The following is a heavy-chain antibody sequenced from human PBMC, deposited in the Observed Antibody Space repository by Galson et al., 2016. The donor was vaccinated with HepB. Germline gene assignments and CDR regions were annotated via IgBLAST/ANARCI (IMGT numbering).Heavy chain of an antibody. CDR3: AIISGSYFDH. J-gene: IGHJ4*02. D-gene: IGHD5-12*01. CDR2: IIPLFGTV. CDR1: GGPFSSHA. V-gene: IGHV1-69*13. Sequence: SVKVSCKASGGPFSSHASNWVRQAPGQGLEWMGGIIPLFGTVNYAPKSQGRVTITADESTTTVFMELSSLRSDDTAVYYCAIISGSYFDHWGQGTLVTVSS.